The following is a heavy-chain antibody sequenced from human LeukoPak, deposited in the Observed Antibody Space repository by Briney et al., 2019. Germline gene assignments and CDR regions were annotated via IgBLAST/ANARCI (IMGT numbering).Heavy chain of an antibody. D-gene: IGHD4-17*01. CDR1: GFTFSHYW. Sequence: GGSLRLSCAASGFTFSHYWMTWVRQAPGKGLEWVANVKEDGSQKTYVDSVKGRFTISRDNAKNSLYLQMNNVRAEDTAIYYCAKDWDDYGDYLPLDFWGQGTLVTVSS. CDR2: VKEDGSQK. CDR3: AKDWDDYGDYLPLDF. J-gene: IGHJ4*02. V-gene: IGHV3-7*03.